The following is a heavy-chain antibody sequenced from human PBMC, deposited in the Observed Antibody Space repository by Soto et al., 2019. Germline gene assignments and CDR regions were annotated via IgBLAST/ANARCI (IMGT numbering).Heavy chain of an antibody. D-gene: IGHD2-15*01. CDR3: ARDLPGLGGGPGAGLFDY. CDR1: GFTFSSYG. Sequence: QVQLVESGGGVVQPGRSLRLSCAASGFTFSSYGMHWVRQAPGKGLEWVAVIWYDGSNKYYADSVKGRFTISRDNSKNTLYLQMNSLRAEDTAVYYCARDLPGLGGGPGAGLFDYWGQGTLVTVSS. J-gene: IGHJ4*02. CDR2: IWYDGSNK. V-gene: IGHV3-33*01.